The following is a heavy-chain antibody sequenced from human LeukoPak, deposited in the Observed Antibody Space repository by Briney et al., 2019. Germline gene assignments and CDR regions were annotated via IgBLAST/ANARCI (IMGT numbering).Heavy chain of an antibody. V-gene: IGHV4-59*08. J-gene: IGHJ4*02. D-gene: IGHD5-24*01. Sequence: KPSETLSLTCTVSGCSISSYYWSWIRQPPGKGLEWIGYIYYSGSTNYNPSLKSRVTISVDTSKNQFSLKLSSVTAADTAVYYCARLGDGYNYVDYWGQGTLVNVSS. CDR1: GCSISSYY. CDR2: IYYSGST. CDR3: ARLGDGYNYVDY.